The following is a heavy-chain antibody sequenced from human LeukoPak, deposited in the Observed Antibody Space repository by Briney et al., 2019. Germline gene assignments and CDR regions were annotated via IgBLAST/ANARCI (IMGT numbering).Heavy chain of an antibody. CDR2: INPNSGGT. J-gene: IGHJ5*02. Sequence: ASVKVSCKASGYTFTGYYMHWVRQAPGQGLEWMGWINPNSGGTNYAQKFQGRATMTRDTSISTAYMELSRLRSDDTAVYYCARGEDDFWSGYPMSRFDPWGQGTLVTVSS. CDR1: GYTFTGYY. CDR3: ARGEDDFWSGYPMSRFDP. V-gene: IGHV1-2*02. D-gene: IGHD3-3*01.